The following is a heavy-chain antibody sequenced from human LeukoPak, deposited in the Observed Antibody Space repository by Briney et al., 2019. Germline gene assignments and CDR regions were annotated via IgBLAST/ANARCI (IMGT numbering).Heavy chain of an antibody. CDR3: AKGSTTFDY. Sequence: GGSLRLSCAASGFTFRSYAMSWVRQAPGKGLEWVSIITVSGTGTYYADSVKGRFNIARDNSKNTLYLQMNSLRAEDTAVYYCAKGSTTFDYWGQGTLVTVSS. J-gene: IGHJ4*02. CDR1: GFTFRSYA. CDR2: ITVSGTGT. D-gene: IGHD1-26*01. V-gene: IGHV3-23*01.